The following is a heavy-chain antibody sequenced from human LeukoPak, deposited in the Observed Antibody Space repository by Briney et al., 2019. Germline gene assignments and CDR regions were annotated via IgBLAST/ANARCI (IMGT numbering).Heavy chain of an antibody. D-gene: IGHD6-6*01. Sequence: SETLSLTCAVSGYSISSGYYWGWIRQPPGKGLEWIGSIYHSGSTYYNPSLKSRVTISVDTSKNQFSLKLSSVTAADTAVYYCARCNSSSVRLIDYWGQGTLVTVSS. V-gene: IGHV4-38-2*01. J-gene: IGHJ4*02. CDR2: IYHSGST. CDR3: ARCNSSSVRLIDY. CDR1: GYSISSGYY.